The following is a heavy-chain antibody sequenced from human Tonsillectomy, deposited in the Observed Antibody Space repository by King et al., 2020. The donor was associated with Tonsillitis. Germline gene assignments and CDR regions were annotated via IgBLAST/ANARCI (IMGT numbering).Heavy chain of an antibody. Sequence: QLVQSGAEVKKPGESLKISCKGSGYSFTSYWIGWVRQMPGKGLEWRGIIYPGDSDTRDSPSFQGQVTISADKSISTAYLQWSSLKASDTAMYYCARYSVAREYYFDYWGQGTLVTVSS. D-gene: IGHD4-23*01. CDR3: ARYSVAREYYFDY. CDR1: GYSFTSYW. J-gene: IGHJ4*02. V-gene: IGHV5-51*01. CDR2: IYPGDSDT.